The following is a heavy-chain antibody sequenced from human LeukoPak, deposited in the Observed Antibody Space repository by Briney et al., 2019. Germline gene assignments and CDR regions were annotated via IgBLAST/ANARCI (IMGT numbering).Heavy chain of an antibody. J-gene: IGHJ4*02. CDR1: GFTFSSYS. D-gene: IGHD2-8*02. CDR2: ISNNSTYI. V-gene: IGHV3-21*01. Sequence: GGSLRLSCAASGFTFSSYSMNWVRQAPGKGLEWVSCISNNSTYIYYADSVKGRFTISRDNAKNSLDLQMNSLRAEDTAVYYCARGRWWGHFDYWGQGTLVTVSS. CDR3: ARGRWWGHFDY.